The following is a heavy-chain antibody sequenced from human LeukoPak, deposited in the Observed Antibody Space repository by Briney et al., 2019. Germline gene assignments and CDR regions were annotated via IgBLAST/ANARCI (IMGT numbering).Heavy chain of an antibody. J-gene: IGHJ4*02. CDR1: GFTFSSYW. Sequence: GGSLRLSCAASGFTFSSYWMHWVRQAPGKGLLWVSRINSDGSSTSYADSVKGRFTVSRDNAKNTLYLQMNSLRAEDTAVYYCARRIAAAAAPYYFDYWGQGTLVTVSS. CDR3: ARRIAAAAAPYYFDY. CDR2: INSDGSST. D-gene: IGHD6-13*01. V-gene: IGHV3-74*01.